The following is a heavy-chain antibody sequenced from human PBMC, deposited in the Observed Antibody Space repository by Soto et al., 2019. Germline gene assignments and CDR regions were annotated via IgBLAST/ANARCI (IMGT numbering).Heavy chain of an antibody. CDR2: IQNDASRT. CDR3: ARGNLGGFDL. J-gene: IGHJ3*01. Sequence: EVQLVESEGGLVQRGGSLRLSCAASGFTFDYYLMHWVRQAPGQGLEWFAHIQNDASRTTYADSVKGRFTISRDNAKNTMYLQMNSLGAEDTAVYYCARGNLGGFDLWGQGTTVTVSS. V-gene: IGHV3-74*01. CDR1: GFTFDYYL. D-gene: IGHD4-4*01.